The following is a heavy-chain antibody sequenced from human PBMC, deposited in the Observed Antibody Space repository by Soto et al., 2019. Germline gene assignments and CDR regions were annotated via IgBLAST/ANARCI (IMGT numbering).Heavy chain of an antibody. Sequence: GGSLRLSCAASGFTFSIFAMSWVRQSPGKGLEWVSTISGSGRSTYYADAVKGRFTISRDNSMGTLYLQMKSLRVEDTAIYYCAKEVSLGSTVDLGYWGQGALVTVSS. D-gene: IGHD7-27*01. CDR2: ISGSGRST. J-gene: IGHJ4*01. CDR3: AKEVSLGSTVDLGY. CDR1: GFTFSIFA. V-gene: IGHV3-23*01.